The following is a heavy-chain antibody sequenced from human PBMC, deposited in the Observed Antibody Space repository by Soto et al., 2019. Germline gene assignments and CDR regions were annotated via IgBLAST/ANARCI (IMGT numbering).Heavy chain of an antibody. D-gene: IGHD2-2*01. Sequence: PSQTLSLTCAISGDSVSSNSAAWNWIRQSPSRGLEWLGRTYYRSKWYNDYAVSVKSRITINPDTSKNQFSLQLNSVTPEDTAVYYCAKSSRQYASAIQAFFDPWGLGTLVTVSS. CDR3: AKSSRQYASAIQAFFDP. CDR1: GDSVSSNSAA. V-gene: IGHV6-1*01. CDR2: TYYRSKWYN. J-gene: IGHJ5*02.